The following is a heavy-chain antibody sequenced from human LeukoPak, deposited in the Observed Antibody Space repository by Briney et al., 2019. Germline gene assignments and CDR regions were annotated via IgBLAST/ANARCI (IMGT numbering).Heavy chain of an antibody. CDR3: AREDPGGDYVY. CDR2: INPNSGGT. Sequence: GASVKVSCKASGYTFTGYYMHWVRQAPGQGLEWMGWINPNSGGTNYAQKFRGWVTMTRDTSISTAYMELSRLRSDDTAVYYCAREDPGGDYVYWGQGTLVTVSS. J-gene: IGHJ4*02. D-gene: IGHD4-17*01. V-gene: IGHV1-2*04. CDR1: GYTFTGYY.